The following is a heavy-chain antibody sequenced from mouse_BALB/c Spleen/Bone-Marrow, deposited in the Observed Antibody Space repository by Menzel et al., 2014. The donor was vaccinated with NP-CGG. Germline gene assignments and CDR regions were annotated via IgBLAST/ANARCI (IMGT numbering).Heavy chain of an antibody. CDR1: GFKFKDTR. D-gene: IGHD1-1*01. CDR3: SRDYGSTAWFAY. CDR2: IDPASGDT. J-gene: IGHJ3*01. Sequence: VQLQQSGAELVKPGASVKLSCTASGFKFKDTRMHWVKQRPEQGLEWIGRIDPASGDTKYDPKFQGKAAITGDTSSNTAYLQLSSLTSEDTAVYYCSRDYGSTAWFAYWGQGTLVTVSA. V-gene: IGHV14-3*02.